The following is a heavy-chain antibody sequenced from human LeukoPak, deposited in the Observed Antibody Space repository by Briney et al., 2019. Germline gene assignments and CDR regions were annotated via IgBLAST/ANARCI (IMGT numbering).Heavy chain of an antibody. CDR3: AKGQLDTAYDY. CDR1: GGSISSSSYY. J-gene: IGHJ4*02. V-gene: IGHV4-39*01. CDR2: IYYSGST. D-gene: IGHD6-6*01. Sequence: PSETLSLTCTVSGGSISSSSYYWGWIRQPPGKGLGWIGSIYYSGSTYYNPSLKSRVTISVDTSKNQFSLKLSSVTAADTAVYYCAKGQLDTAYDYWGQGTLVTVSS.